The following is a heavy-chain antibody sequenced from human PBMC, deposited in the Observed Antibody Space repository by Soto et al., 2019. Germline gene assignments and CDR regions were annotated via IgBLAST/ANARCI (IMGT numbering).Heavy chain of an antibody. Sequence: GASVKVSCKASGYTFTSYGISWVRQAPGQGLEWMGWISAYNGNTNYAQKLQDRVTMTTDTSTSTAYMELSSLRSEDTAVYYCARRLMVGEVVTHGMDVWGQGTTVTVSS. V-gene: IGHV1-18*01. CDR2: ISAYNGNT. CDR1: GYTFTSYG. CDR3: ARRLMVGEVVTHGMDV. J-gene: IGHJ6*02. D-gene: IGHD3-10*01.